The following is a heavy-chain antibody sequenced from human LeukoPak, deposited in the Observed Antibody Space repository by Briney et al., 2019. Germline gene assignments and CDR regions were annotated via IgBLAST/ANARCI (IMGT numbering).Heavy chain of an antibody. CDR3: AADRGDYGDYVHFDY. V-gene: IGHV1-58*02. CDR2: IVVGSGNT. D-gene: IGHD4-17*01. CDR1: GFTFTSSA. J-gene: IGHJ4*02. Sequence: SVKVSCKASGFTFTSSAMQWVRQARGQRLEWIGWIVVGSGNTNYAQKFQERVTITGDMSTSTAYMELSSLRSEDTAVYYCAADRGDYGDYVHFDYWGQGTLVTVSS.